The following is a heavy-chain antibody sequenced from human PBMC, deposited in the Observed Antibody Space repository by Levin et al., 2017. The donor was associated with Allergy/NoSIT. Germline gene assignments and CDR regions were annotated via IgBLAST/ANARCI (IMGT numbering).Heavy chain of an antibody. D-gene: IGHD2-2*01. CDR1: GYTFTAYY. CDR2: IYPNTGGT. J-gene: IGHJ6*02. Sequence: VASVKVSCKASGYTFTAYYIHWVRLAPGQGLEWMGWIYPNTGGTNYAQKFQGRVTMTRDTSISTAYMELSRLRSDDTAVYYCARELNVLLPTASSYYYYGMDVWGQGTTVTVSS. V-gene: IGHV1-2*02. CDR3: ARELNVLLPTASSYYYYGMDV.